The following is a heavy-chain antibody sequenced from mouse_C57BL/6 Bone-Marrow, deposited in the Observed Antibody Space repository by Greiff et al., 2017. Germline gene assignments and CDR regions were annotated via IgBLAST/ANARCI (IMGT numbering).Heavy chain of an antibody. D-gene: IGHD2-3*01. V-gene: IGHV1-59*01. CDR1: GYTFTSYW. CDR3: ARGGYYWFAY. J-gene: IGHJ3*01. Sequence: QVQLQQPGAELVRPGTSVKLSCKASGYTFTSYWMHWVKQRPGQGLEWIGVIDPSDSYTNYNQKFKGKATLTVDTSSSTAYMQLRSLTAEDSAVYYCARGGYYWFAYGGQGTLVTVTA. CDR2: IDPSDSYT.